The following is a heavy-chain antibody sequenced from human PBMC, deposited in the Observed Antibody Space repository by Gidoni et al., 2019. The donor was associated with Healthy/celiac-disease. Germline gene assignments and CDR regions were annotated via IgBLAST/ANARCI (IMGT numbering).Heavy chain of an antibody. V-gene: IGHV4-59*08. CDR2: IYYSGST. J-gene: IGHJ2*01. Sequence: GLEWIGYIYYSGSTNYNPSLKGRVTISLDTSKNQFSLKLSTVTAADTAVYYCARQRDKAQGSYWYFDLWGRGTLVTVSS. CDR3: ARQRDKAQGSYWYFDL.